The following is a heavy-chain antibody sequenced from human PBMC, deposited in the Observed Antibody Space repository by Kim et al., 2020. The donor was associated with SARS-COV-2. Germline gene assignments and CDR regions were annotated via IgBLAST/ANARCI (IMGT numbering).Heavy chain of an antibody. CDR1: GGSISSSSYY. Sequence: SETLSLTCTVSGGSISSSSYYWGWIRQPPGKGLEWIGSIYYSGSTYYNPSLKSRVTISVATSKNPFSLMLSSVTAADTAVYYCARQGPVVLNPNWFDPWGQGTLVTVSS. CDR2: IYYSGST. CDR3: ARQGPVVLNPNWFDP. V-gene: IGHV4-39*01. D-gene: IGHD2-15*01. J-gene: IGHJ5*02.